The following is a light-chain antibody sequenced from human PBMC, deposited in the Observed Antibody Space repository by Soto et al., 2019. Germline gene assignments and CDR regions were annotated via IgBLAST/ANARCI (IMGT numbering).Light chain of an antibody. CDR3: SSYSSSGTLFV. J-gene: IGLJ1*01. CDR1: SSDVGGHNY. V-gene: IGLV2-14*01. Sequence: QSVLTQPASVSGCPGQSITVSCTGTSSDVGGHNYVSWFQQHPGQAPKLLIYEVTTRPSGVSTRFSGSKSGNTASLTISGLQAEDEADYHCSSYSSSGTLFVFGTGTKVTVL. CDR2: EVT.